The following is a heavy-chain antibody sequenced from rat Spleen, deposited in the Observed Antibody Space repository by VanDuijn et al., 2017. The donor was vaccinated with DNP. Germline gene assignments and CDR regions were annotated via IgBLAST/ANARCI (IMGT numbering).Heavy chain of an antibody. CDR2: IQSGGST. V-gene: IGHV2-19*01. CDR3: TRWDY. Sequence: QVQLKESGPGLVQPSQTLSLTCTVSGFSLTDYSVHWVRQPPGKGLEWMGRIQSGGSTDYNSALKSRLSISRDTSKSQVFLKMNSLQTEDTAIYFCTRWDYWGQGVMVTVSS. CDR1: GFSLTDYS. J-gene: IGHJ2*01.